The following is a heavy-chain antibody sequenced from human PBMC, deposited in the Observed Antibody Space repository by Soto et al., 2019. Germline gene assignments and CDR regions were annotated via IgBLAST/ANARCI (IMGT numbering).Heavy chain of an antibody. CDR3: ARGDSGTYFGSLVDY. V-gene: IGHV1-2*04. CDR2: INPNSGGT. J-gene: IGHJ4*02. Sequence: QVPLVQSGAEVKKPGASVKVSCKASGYTFTGYYMHWVRQAPGQGLEWMGWINPNSGGTNYAQKFQGWVTLTRDTSISTAYMELSRLKSDDTAVYYCARGDSGTYFGSLVDYWGQGTLVTVSS. D-gene: IGHD1-26*01. CDR1: GYTFTGYY.